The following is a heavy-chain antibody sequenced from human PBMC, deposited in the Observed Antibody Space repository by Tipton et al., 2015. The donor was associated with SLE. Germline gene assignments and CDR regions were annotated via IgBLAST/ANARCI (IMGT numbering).Heavy chain of an antibody. Sequence: QLVQSGGGVVQPGRSLRLSCAASGFTFSSYAMHWVRQAPGKGLEWVAVISYDGSNKYYADSVKGRFTISRDNSKNTLYLRMNSLRAEDTAVYYCASGLLTDFDYWGQGTLVTVSS. J-gene: IGHJ4*02. CDR1: GFTFSSYA. CDR3: ASGLLTDFDY. CDR2: ISYDGSNK. V-gene: IGHV3-30*04. D-gene: IGHD3-9*01.